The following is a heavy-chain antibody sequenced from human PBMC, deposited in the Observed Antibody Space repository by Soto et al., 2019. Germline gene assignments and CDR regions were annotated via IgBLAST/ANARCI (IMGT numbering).Heavy chain of an antibody. CDR1: GGSISSGGYY. V-gene: IGHV4-31*03. Sequence: SETLSLTCTVSGGSISSGGYYWSWIRQHPGKGLEWIGYIYYSGSTFYNPSLKSRVTISVDKSKNQFSLNLSSVTAADTAVYYCARVLYGGNSGFDYWGQGTLVTVSS. CDR3: ARVLYGGNSGFDY. D-gene: IGHD4-17*01. J-gene: IGHJ4*02. CDR2: IYYSGST.